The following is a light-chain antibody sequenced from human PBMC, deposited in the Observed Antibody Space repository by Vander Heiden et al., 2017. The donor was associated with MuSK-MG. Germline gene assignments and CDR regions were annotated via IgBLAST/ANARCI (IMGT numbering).Light chain of an antibody. CDR1: SYNLGSNT. J-gene: IGLJ2*01. Sequence: QSVLTQPPSASGTPGQRVTISCSGSSYNLGSNTVHWYQQLPATAPNPLIYRNNQRPSGVPDRFSGSKSGTSASLAISGLQSEDEADYYCAAGDDSLNGPVFGGGTKLTVL. CDR3: AAGDDSLNGPV. CDR2: RNN. V-gene: IGLV1-44*01.